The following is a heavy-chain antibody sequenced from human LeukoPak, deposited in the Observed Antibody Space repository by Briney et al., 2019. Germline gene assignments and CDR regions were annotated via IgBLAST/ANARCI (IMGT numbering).Heavy chain of an antibody. CDR3: ARVDEEGYGDVDY. CDR2: IYYSGST. Sequence: PSETLPLTCTVSGGSISSSSYYWGWIRQPPGKGLEWIGSIYYSGSTYYNPSLKSRVTISVDTSKNQFSLKLSSVTAADTAVYYCARVDEEGYGDVDYWGQGTLVTVSS. D-gene: IGHD4-17*01. V-gene: IGHV4-39*07. J-gene: IGHJ4*02. CDR1: GGSISSSSYY.